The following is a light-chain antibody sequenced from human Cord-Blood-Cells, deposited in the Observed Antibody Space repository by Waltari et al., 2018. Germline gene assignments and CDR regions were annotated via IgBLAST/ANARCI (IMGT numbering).Light chain of an antibody. V-gene: IGLV2-23*01. J-gene: IGLJ3*02. CDR3: CSYAGSSTWV. Sequence: QSALTQPASVSGPPGQSITIPCTGISSDLGSCNLASWYQQHPGKAPKLMIYEGSKRPSGVSNRFSGSKSGNTASLTISGLQAEDEADYYCCSYAGSSTWVFGGGTKLTVL. CDR1: SSDLGSCNL. CDR2: EGS.